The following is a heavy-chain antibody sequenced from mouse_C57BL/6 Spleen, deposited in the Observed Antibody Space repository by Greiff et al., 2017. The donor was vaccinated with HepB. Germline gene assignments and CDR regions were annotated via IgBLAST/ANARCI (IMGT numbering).Heavy chain of an antibody. V-gene: IGHV1-42*01. CDR1: GYSFTGYY. CDR3: ARRVVAKAMDY. CDR2: INPSTGGT. J-gene: IGHJ4*01. Sequence: VQLQQSGPELVKPGASVKISCKASGYSFTGYYMNWVKQSPEKSLEWIGEINPSTGGTTYNQKFKAKATVTVDKSSSTAYMQLKSLTSEDSAVYYCARRVVAKAMDYWGQGTSVTVSS. D-gene: IGHD1-1*01.